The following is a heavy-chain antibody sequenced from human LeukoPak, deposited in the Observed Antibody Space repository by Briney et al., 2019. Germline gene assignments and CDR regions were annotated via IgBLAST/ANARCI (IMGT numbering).Heavy chain of an antibody. CDR2: IWSRTGDT. J-gene: IGHJ4*02. V-gene: IGHV3-23*01. Sequence: GGSLRLSCAASGFTFGNYGMSWVRQAPGKGLEWVSGIWSRTGDTYYADSVKGRFTISRDNSKDTLYLQMNSLRAEDTAVYYCAKTNGDYGRFYFDYWGQGILVTVSS. D-gene: IGHD4-17*01. CDR3: AKTNGDYGRFYFDY. CDR1: GFTFGNYG.